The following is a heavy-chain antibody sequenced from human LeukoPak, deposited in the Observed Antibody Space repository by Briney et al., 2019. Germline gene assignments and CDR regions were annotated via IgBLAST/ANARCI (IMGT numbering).Heavy chain of an antibody. CDR1: GGSISSYY. CDR3: ARRSGGWSY. J-gene: IGHJ4*02. CDR2: IYYSGST. Sequence: PSETLSLTCTVSGGSISSYYWSWLRQPPGKGLEWIGYIYYSGSTNYNPSLKSRVTISVDTSKNQFSLKLSSVTAADTAVYYCARRSGGWSYWGQGTLVTVSS. V-gene: IGHV4-59*12. D-gene: IGHD6-19*01.